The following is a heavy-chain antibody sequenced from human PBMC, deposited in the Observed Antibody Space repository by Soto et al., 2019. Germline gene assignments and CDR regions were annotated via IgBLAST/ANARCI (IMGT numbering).Heavy chain of an antibody. J-gene: IGHJ4*02. CDR2: ISSSSGNI. CDR1: GFTFSSYS. Sequence: EVQLVESGGGLVQPGGSLRLSCAASGFTFSSYSMNWVRQAPGKGLEWVSYISSSSGNIFYADSVKGRFTISRDNAKNSLYRQMNSLRAEDAAVYYCARESANYDISGYYPFPGYWGQGTLVTVSS. CDR3: ARESANYDISGYYPFPGY. V-gene: IGHV3-48*01. D-gene: IGHD3-22*01.